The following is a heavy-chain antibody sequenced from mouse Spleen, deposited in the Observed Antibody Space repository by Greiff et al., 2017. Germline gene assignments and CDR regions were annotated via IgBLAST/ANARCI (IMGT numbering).Heavy chain of an antibody. J-gene: IGHJ3*01. CDR2: IDPSDSYT. Sequence: QVQLQQPGAELVMPGASVKLSCKASGYTFTSYWMHWVKQRPGQGLEWIGEIDPSDSYTYYNQKFKGKATLTVDKSSSTSYMQLSSLTSEDCAVYYGASNYQSWFAYWGQGTLVTVSA. D-gene: IGHD1-1*01. CDR1: GYTFTSYW. CDR3: ASNYQSWFAY. V-gene: IGHV1-69*01.